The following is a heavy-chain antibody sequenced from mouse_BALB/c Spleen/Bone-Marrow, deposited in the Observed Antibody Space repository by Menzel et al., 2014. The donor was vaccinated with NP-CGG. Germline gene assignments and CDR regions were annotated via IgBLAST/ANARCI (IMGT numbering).Heavy chain of an antibody. CDR2: INSDGGAT. Sequence: EVQRVESGGGLVQPGGSLKLSCAASGFTFSSYGMSWVRQTPDKRLELVATINSDGGATYYPDSVKGRFTISRVNAKNTLYLQMSSLKSEDTAMYYCARENPYGNYFGYWGQGTTLTVPS. CDR3: ARENPYGNYFGY. J-gene: IGHJ2*01. D-gene: IGHD2-1*01. V-gene: IGHV5-6-3*01. CDR1: GFTFSSYG.